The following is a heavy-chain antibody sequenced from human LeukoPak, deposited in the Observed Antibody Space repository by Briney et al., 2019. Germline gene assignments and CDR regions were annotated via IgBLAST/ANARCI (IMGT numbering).Heavy chain of an antibody. V-gene: IGHV3-7*01. J-gene: IGHJ1*01. D-gene: IGHD2-15*01. CDR1: GFTFSNYW. Sequence: GGSLRLSCVASGFTFSNYWMAWIRHAPGRGLEWVANINKDGSETYYLDSVRGRFTISRDNAKNSLYLQMDTLGAEDTAVYYCVRELVVGPAEYFQNWGQGTLVTVSS. CDR2: INKDGSET. CDR3: VRELVVGPAEYFQN.